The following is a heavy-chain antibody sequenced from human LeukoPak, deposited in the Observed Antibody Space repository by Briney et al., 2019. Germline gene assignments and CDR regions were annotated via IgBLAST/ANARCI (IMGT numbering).Heavy chain of an antibody. CDR3: ARQNRNGFDY. V-gene: IGHV3-13*01. Sequence: GGSLRLSCAASGFTFSTYDFHWVRQTTGKGLEWVSATGTAGDTWYSGSVKGRFTISRENAKSSMYLQMNSLRVGDTAVYYCARQNRNGFDYWGQGTLVTISS. CDR1: GFTFSTYD. D-gene: IGHD2-8*01. J-gene: IGHJ4*02. CDR2: TGTAGDT.